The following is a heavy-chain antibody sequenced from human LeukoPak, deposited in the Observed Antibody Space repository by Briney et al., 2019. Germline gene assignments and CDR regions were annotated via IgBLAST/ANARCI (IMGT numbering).Heavy chain of an antibody. V-gene: IGHV1-2*02. Sequence: ASVKVSCKASGYTFTGYYMHWVRQAPGQGLEWMGWINPNSGGTNYAQKFQGRVTMTRDTSISTAYMELSRLRPDDTAVYYCARIESIRYCSSTSCYSDYWGQGTLVTVSS. CDR1: GYTFTGYY. J-gene: IGHJ4*02. CDR2: INPNSGGT. D-gene: IGHD2-2*01. CDR3: ARIESIRYCSSTSCYSDY.